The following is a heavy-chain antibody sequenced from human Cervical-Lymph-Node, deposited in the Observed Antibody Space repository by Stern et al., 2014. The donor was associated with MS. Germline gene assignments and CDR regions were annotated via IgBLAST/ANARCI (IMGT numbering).Heavy chain of an antibody. Sequence: VTLNESGPALVKPTQTLTLTCTFSGFSLSTSGLGVGWILQPPGEALEWLAYIYWDDQKRYSPSLKSRLTITKDTSKNQVVLTLTNVDPVDTATYYCAHRTAGPFDYWGQGTLVTVSS. CDR1: GFSLSTSGLG. J-gene: IGHJ4*02. CDR3: AHRTAGPFDY. V-gene: IGHV2-5*02. CDR2: IYWDDQK.